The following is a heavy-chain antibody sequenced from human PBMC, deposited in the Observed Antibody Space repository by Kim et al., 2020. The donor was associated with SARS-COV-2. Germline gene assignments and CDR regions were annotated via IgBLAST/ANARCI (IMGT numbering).Heavy chain of an antibody. D-gene: IGHD3-10*01. CDR3: AKELRPGSGSNYYYYGMDV. V-gene: IGHV3-33*06. J-gene: IGHJ6*02. Sequence: GRFTISRDNSKNTLYLQMNSLRAEDTAVYYCAKELRPGSGSNYYYYGMDVWGQGTTVTVSS.